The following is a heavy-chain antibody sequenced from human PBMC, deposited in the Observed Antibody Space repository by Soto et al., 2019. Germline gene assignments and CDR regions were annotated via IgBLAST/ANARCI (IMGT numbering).Heavy chain of an antibody. D-gene: IGHD5-18*01. CDR1: GFTFDGYA. V-gene: IGHV3-9*01. J-gene: IGHJ4*02. CDR2: ISRDSNNI. CDR3: AKDGGYTYGPEVYFFDY. Sequence: DVQLVESGGGLVQPGRSLRLSCVVSGFTFDGYAMHWVRQAPGKGLEWVSGISRDSNNIDYADSVKGRVTISRDNSKNSLYLQTNSLRPEDTALYSCAKDGGYTYGPEVYFFDYWGQGALVTVSS.